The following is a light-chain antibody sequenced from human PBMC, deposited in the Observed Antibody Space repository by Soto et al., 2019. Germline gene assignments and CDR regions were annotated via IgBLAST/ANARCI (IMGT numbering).Light chain of an antibody. J-gene: IGLJ1*01. Sequence: QSGLTQPASVSGSPGQSITISCTGTSSDVGGYNYVSWYQQHPGKAPKLMIYDVSNRPSGVSNRFSGSKSGNTASLTISGLQAEDEADYYCSSYTSSSTPYVFGTGTKLTVL. V-gene: IGLV2-14*01. CDR2: DVS. CDR1: SSDVGGYNY. CDR3: SSYTSSSTPYV.